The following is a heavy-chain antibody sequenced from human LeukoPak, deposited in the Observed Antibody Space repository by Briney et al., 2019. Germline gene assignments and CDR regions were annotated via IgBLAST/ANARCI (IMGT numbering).Heavy chain of an antibody. CDR1: GFTFSRYN. J-gene: IGHJ4*02. D-gene: IGHD3-10*01. CDR2: ISSSSSYI. V-gene: IGHV3-21*01. Sequence: PGGSLRLSCAASGFTFSRYNMNWVRQAPGKGLEWVSSISSSSSYIYYADSVKGRFTISRDNAKNSLYLQMNSLRAEDTAVYYYARGLDNYGSGSSDWGQGTLVTISS. CDR3: ARGLDNYGSGSSD.